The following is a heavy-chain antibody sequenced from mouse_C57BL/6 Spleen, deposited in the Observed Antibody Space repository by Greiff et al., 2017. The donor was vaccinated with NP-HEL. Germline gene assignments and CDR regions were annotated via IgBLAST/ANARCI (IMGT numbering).Heavy chain of an antibody. Sequence: VQLQQSGAELVKPGASVKISCKASGYAFSSYWMNWVKQRPGKGLEWIGQIYPGDGDTNYNGKFKGKATLTADKSSSTAYMQLSSLTSEDSAVYFCARSGSSGPAWFAYWGQGTLVTVSA. J-gene: IGHJ3*01. CDR3: ARSGSSGPAWFAY. V-gene: IGHV1-80*01. D-gene: IGHD3-2*02. CDR2: IYPGDGDT. CDR1: GYAFSSYW.